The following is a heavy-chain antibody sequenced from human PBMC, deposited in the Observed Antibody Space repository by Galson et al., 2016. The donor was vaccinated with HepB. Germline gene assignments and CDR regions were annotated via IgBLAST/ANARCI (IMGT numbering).Heavy chain of an antibody. CDR3: ARGRDYYGSGSYRRYGMDV. CDR2: INHRGST. CDR1: GFTFSNAW. V-gene: IGHV4-34*01. J-gene: IGHJ6*02. Sequence: LRLSCAASGFTFSNAWMSWVRQAPGKGLEWIGEINHRGSTNYNPSLKSRVTISVDTSKNHFSLRLRSVTAADTAVYYCARGRDYYGSGSYRRYGMDVWGQGTTVIVSS. D-gene: IGHD3-10*01.